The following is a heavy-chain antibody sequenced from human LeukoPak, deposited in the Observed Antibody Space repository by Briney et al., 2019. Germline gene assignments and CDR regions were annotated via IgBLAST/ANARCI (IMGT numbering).Heavy chain of an antibody. CDR3: ARARGSYYEGGDFDY. D-gene: IGHD1-26*01. Sequence: ASVKVSCKASGYTFTSYGISWVRQAPGQGLEWMGWMNPNSGNTGYAQKFQGRVTITRNTSISTAYMELSSLRSEDTAVYYCARARGSYYEGGDFDYWGQGTLVTVSS. CDR1: GYTFTSYG. CDR2: MNPNSGNT. J-gene: IGHJ4*02. V-gene: IGHV1-8*03.